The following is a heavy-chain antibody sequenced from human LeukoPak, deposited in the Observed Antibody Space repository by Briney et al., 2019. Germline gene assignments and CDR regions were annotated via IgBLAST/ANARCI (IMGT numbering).Heavy chain of an antibody. CDR1: GGSFRGYY. J-gene: IGHJ6*02. CDR3: ARVRGPRGYCSSTSCYMGGYYYYGMDV. D-gene: IGHD2-2*02. V-gene: IGHV4-34*01. CDR2: INHSGST. Sequence: PSETLSLTCAVYGGSFRGYYWSWIRQPPGKGLEWIGEINHSGSTNYNPSLKSRVTISVDTSKNQFSLKLSSVTAADTAVYYCARVRGPRGYCSSTSCYMGGYYYYGMDVWGQGTTVTVSS.